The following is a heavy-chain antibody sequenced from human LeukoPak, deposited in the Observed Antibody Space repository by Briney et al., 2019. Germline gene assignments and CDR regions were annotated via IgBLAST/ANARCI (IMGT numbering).Heavy chain of an antibody. CDR2: IYPGDSDT. Sequence: GESLKISCHGSGYSFTTYCIGWVRQMPGKGLEWMGIIYPGDSDTRHSPSFKGQVTISADKSISTAYLQWSSLQASDTALYFCARAIVATDYGDYDQFDFWGQGTLVTVSS. V-gene: IGHV5-51*01. D-gene: IGHD4-17*01. J-gene: IGHJ4*02. CDR3: ARAIVATDYGDYDQFDF. CDR1: GYSFTTYC.